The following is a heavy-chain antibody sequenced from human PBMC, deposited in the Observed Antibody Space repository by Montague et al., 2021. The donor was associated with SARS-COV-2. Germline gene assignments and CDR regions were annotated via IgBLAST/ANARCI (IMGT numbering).Heavy chain of an antibody. V-gene: IGHV4-59*01. CDR1: GASISSYH. Sequence: SETLSLTCSVSGASISSYHWTWIRQSPGRGLEWIGDLTHRGKTTYNTSLKSPVTISVDTSKNQFSLRLSSVTAADTAVYYCARISRISGSVGVFDIWGQGTLVTVS. D-gene: IGHD3-22*01. CDR2: LTHRGKT. J-gene: IGHJ3*02. CDR3: ARISRISGSVGVFDI.